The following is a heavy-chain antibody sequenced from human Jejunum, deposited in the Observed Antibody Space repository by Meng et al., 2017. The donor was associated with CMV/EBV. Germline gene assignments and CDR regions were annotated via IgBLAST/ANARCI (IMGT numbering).Heavy chain of an antibody. CDR1: TDHC. D-gene: IGHD2-2*01. V-gene: IGHV1-18*04. J-gene: IGHJ5*02. CDR2: ISAYNGDT. Sequence: TDHCISWLRQAPRQGLEWMGWISAYNGDTNYARNLRGRVTMTTDTSTTTAYMELRSLRSDDTAVYYCARDLQYCGSTSCYDDCFDPWGQGTLVTVSS. CDR3: ARDLQYCGSTSCYDDCFDP.